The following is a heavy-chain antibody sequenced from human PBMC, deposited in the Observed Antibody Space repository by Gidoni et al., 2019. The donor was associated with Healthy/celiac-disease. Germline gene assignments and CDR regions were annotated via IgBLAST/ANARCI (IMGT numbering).Heavy chain of an antibody. CDR2: MNPTSGNT. CDR3: YSIAVAGTELGY. V-gene: IGHV1-8*01. J-gene: IGHJ4*02. D-gene: IGHD6-19*01. Sequence: QVQLVKSGAEVKQPGASVKVSCKASGYTCTSYDLNWVRQATGQGLEWMGWMNPTSGNTGYAQECQSRVTMTRNTTMSTAYMELSSVRTEDTAVYYCYSIAVAGTELGYWGQGTLVTVSS. CDR1: GYTCTSYD.